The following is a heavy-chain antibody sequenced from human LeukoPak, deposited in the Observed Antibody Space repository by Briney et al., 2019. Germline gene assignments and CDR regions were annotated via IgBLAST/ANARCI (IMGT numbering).Heavy chain of an antibody. CDR1: GGSISSGDYY. Sequence: SETLSLTCTVSGGSISSGDYYWSWIRQPPGKGLEWIGYIYYSGSTYYNSSLKSRVTISVDTSKNQFSLKLSSVTAADTAVYYCARTDYYGSGSYPDYWGQGTLVTVSS. CDR2: IYYSGST. J-gene: IGHJ4*02. D-gene: IGHD3-10*01. V-gene: IGHV4-30-4*01. CDR3: ARTDYYGSGSYPDY.